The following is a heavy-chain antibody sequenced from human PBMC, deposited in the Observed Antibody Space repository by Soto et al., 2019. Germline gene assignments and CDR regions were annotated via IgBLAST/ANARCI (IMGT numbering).Heavy chain of an antibody. CDR2: INHSGST. CDR3: ARRLLLGYCSGGSCAHFDY. CDR1: GGSFSGYY. J-gene: IGHJ4*02. D-gene: IGHD2-15*01. V-gene: IGHV4-34*01. Sequence: SETLSLTCAVYGGSFSGYYWSWIRQPPGKGLEWIGEINHSGSTNYNPSLKSRVTISVDTSKNQFSLKLSSVTAADTAVYYCARRLLLGYCSGGSCAHFDYWGQGTLVTVSS.